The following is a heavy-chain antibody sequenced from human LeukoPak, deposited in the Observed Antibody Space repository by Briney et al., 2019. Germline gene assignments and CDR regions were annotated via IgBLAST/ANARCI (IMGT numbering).Heavy chain of an antibody. CDR3: VRDWAYEPDY. Sequence: PGGSLRLSCAASGFTFSSYRMNWVRQAPGKGLEWVANINQDGSEKYSVDSVKGRFTISRDNAKNSLFLQMNSLRAEDTAVYYCVRDWAYEPDYWGQGTLVTVSS. V-gene: IGHV3-7*05. CDR1: GFTFSSYR. CDR2: INQDGSEK. J-gene: IGHJ4*02. D-gene: IGHD2-21*01.